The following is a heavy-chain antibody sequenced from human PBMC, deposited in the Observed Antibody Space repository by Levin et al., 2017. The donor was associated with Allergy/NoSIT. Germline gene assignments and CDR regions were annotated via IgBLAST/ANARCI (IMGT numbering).Heavy chain of an antibody. CDR2: ISSSSSYT. V-gene: IGHV3-11*05. D-gene: IGHD2-15*01. CDR3: ARVPSTCSGGSCYWYHYYYYYMDV. Sequence: GGSLRLSCAASGFTFSDYYMSWIRQAPGKGLEWVSYISSSSSYTNYADSVKGRFTISRDNAKNSLYLQMNSLRAEDTAVYYCARVPSTCSGGSCYWYHYYYYYMDVWGKGTTVTVSS. CDR1: GFTFSDYY. J-gene: IGHJ6*03.